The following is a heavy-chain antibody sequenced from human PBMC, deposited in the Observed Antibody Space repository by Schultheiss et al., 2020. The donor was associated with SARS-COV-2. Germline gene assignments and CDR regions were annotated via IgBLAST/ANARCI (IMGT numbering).Heavy chain of an antibody. J-gene: IGHJ4*02. D-gene: IGHD3-3*01. CDR3: ARRHYDFWSGLYYFDY. CDR2: VYYNGNT. Sequence: SETLSLTCTVSGGSISSYYWSWIRQPPGKGLEWIGYVYYNGNTNYNPSLKSRVTISVDTSKNQFSLKLSSVTAADTAVYYCARRHYDFWSGLYYFDYWGQGTLVTVSS. V-gene: IGHV4-59*01. CDR1: GGSISSYY.